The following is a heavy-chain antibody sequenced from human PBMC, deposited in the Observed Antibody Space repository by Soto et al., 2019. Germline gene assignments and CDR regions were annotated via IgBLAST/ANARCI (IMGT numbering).Heavy chain of an antibody. CDR1: GDSINNTYR. CDR3: ARAVYCTTANGWDDFTYYTLEC. D-gene: IGHD2-8*01. V-gene: IGHV4-4*02. Sequence: PSGTPCPTCFVSGDSINNTYRWSWVRPAPEKGLEWIGEIYHTGGRSYMPSLRGRITLSVDTSKNQFSLKLTPVTAADTAVYYCARAVYCTTANGWDDFTYYTLECWGQGTGVTVSS. J-gene: IGHJ4*03. CDR2: IYHTGGR.